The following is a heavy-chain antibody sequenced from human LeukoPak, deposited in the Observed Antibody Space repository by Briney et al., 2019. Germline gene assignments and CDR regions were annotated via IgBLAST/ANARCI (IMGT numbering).Heavy chain of an antibody. V-gene: IGHV3-30*02. CDR1: GFTFSSYG. CDR2: IRYDGSNK. Sequence: GGSLRLSCAASGFTFSSYGMHWVHQAPGKGLEWVAFIRYDGSNKYYADSVKGRFTISRDNSKNTLYLQMNSLRAEDTAVYYCARDRPMTTLDYWGQGTLVTVSS. J-gene: IGHJ4*02. D-gene: IGHD3-16*01. CDR3: ARDRPMTTLDY.